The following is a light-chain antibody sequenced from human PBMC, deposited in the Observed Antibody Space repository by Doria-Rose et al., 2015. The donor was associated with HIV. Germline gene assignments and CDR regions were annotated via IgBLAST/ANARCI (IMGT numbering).Light chain of an antibody. V-gene: IGKV4-1*01. CDR3: QQYYDTPS. CDR1: QSLLYTSKNY. Sequence: DIRMTQSPESLGMSLGERATLNCKSNQSLLYTSKNYLAWYQQKPGQPPKLLIYWASTRQSGVTVRFSGSGSGTDFTLTISSLEAEDVAVYYCQQYYDTPSFGPGTTVDIK. J-gene: IGKJ3*01. CDR2: WAS.